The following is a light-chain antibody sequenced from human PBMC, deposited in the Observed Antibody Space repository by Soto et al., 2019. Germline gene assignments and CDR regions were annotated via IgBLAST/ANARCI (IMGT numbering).Light chain of an antibody. CDR2: DVS. J-gene: IGLJ1*01. V-gene: IGLV2-14*03. CDR1: SSDIGGYNF. Sequence: QSALTQPASVSGSPGQSITISCTGTSSDIGGYNFVSWYQHHPGKAPKLLIHDVSNRPSGVSSRFSGSKSGNTASLTISGLQAEDEADYYCNSHRTVSTDVFGTGTKVTVL. CDR3: NSHRTVSTDV.